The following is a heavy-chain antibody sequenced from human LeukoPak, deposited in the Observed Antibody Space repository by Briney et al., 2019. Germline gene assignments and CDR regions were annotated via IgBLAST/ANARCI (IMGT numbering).Heavy chain of an antibody. CDR1: GFTFGSHS. Sequence: GGSLRFSCATSGFTFGSHSMNWVRQAPGKGLEWVSYISSSGTIYYADSVKGRFTVSRDNAKNSLYLQMNSLRAEDTAVYYCASRSGSYYSYSFDMWGQGTMVAVSS. V-gene: IGHV3-48*01. CDR3: ASRSGSYYSYSFDM. CDR2: ISSSGTI. D-gene: IGHD1-26*01. J-gene: IGHJ3*02.